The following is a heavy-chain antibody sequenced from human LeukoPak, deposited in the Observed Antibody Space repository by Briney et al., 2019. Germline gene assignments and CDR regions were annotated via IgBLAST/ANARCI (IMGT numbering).Heavy chain of an antibody. CDR1: GFTFTDYA. V-gene: IGHV3-23*01. CDR3: ARHDSFIPY. CDR2: ISDSGRST. J-gene: IGHJ4*02. D-gene: IGHD5-18*01. Sequence: PGGSLRLSCAASGFTFTDYAMSWVRQAPGKGLEWVSGISDSGRSTYYTDSVKGRYSISRDNSRNTVHPQMNNLRAEDTAVYFCARHDSFIPYWGQGTLVTVSS.